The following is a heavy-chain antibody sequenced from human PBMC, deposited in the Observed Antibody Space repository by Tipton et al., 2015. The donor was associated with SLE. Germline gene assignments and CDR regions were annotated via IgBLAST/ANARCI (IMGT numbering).Heavy chain of an antibody. J-gene: IGHJ5*02. CDR1: GFTFSSYA. D-gene: IGHD3-3*01. CDR2: ISGSGGST. Sequence: SLRLSCAASGFTFSSYAMSWVRQAPGKGLEWVSAISGSGGSTYYADSVKGRFTISRDNSKNTLYLQMNSLRAEDTAVYYCAKDQAEGDFWSGYFNWFDPWGQGTLVTVSS. V-gene: IGHV3-23*01. CDR3: AKDQAEGDFWSGYFNWFDP.